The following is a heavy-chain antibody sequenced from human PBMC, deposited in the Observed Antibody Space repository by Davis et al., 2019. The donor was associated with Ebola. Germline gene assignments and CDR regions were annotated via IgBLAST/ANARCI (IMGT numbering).Heavy chain of an antibody. J-gene: IGHJ5*02. Sequence: PGGSLRLSCATSGFTFDNSWMHWIRQAPGKGLVWVSRISVDSRTVTYADFVEGRFTVSRDNAKSTLFLEMKSLRVEDTGVYYCARSANSKSAWGQGTLVTVTS. D-gene: IGHD2/OR15-2a*01. CDR2: ISVDSRTV. CDR3: ARSANSKSA. CDR1: GFTFDNSW. V-gene: IGHV3-74*01.